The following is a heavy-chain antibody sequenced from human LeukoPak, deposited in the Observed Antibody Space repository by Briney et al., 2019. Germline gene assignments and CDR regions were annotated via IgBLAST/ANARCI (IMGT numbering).Heavy chain of an antibody. CDR1: GGSISSYY. D-gene: IGHD1-26*01. J-gene: IGHJ4*02. V-gene: IGHV4-59*01. CDR2: IYNNGNT. Sequence: SETLPLTCTVSGGSISSYYWSWIRQPPGKGLEWIGYIYNNGNTNYNPSLKSRVTISIDTSKRQISLKLSSVTAADTAMYYCARDILSTGSSDDSWGQGTLVTVSS. CDR3: ARDILSTGSSDDS.